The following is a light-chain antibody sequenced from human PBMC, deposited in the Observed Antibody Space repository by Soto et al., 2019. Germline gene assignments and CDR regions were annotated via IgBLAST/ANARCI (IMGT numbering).Light chain of an antibody. CDR2: GVT. Sequence: EIVLTQSPGTLSLSPGERATLSCRASQSVSSSYLAWYQQKPGQAPRLLIYGVTSRATAIPDRFSGSGSGTDFTLTISRLEPEDFAVYYCQQYGSSPVTFGQGTKVAI. CDR1: QSVSSSY. V-gene: IGKV3-20*01. J-gene: IGKJ1*01. CDR3: QQYGSSPVT.